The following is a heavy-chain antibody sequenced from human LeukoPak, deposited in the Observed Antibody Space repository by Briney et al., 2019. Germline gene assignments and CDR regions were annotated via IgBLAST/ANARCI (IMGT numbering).Heavy chain of an antibody. V-gene: IGHV1-2*02. CDR2: INPNSGDT. Sequence: ASVKVSCKASGYTFTGNYMHWVRQAPGQGLEWMGWINPNSGDTHYAQNFQGRVTMTRDTSISTAYMTLSRLTSDDTAIYYCARGQGSSWFDYWGQGTLVSVSS. D-gene: IGHD6-13*01. J-gene: IGHJ5*01. CDR1: GYTFTGNY. CDR3: ARGQGSSWFDY.